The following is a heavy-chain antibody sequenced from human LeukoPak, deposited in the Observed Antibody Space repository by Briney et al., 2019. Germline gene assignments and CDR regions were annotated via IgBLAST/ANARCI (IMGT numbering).Heavy chain of an antibody. J-gene: IGHJ4*02. CDR1: GFTFSDYS. D-gene: IGHD5/OR15-5a*01. Sequence: GGSLRLSCAASGFTFSDYSMNWVRQAPGKGLERVSYITSSTSYIYYADSVKGRFTISRDSAKNSLYLQMNSLRAEDTAVYYCAREKGVSGYDYWGQGTLVTVSS. CDR2: ITSSTSYI. CDR3: AREKGVSGYDY. V-gene: IGHV3-21*01.